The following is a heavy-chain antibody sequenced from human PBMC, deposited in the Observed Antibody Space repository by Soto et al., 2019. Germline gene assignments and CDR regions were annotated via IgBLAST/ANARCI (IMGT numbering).Heavy chain of an antibody. D-gene: IGHD4-17*01. V-gene: IGHV4-31*03. J-gene: IGHJ4*02. CDR1: GGSILNGGHY. Sequence: SETLSLTCTVSGGSILNGGHYWTRIRQHPGKGLEWIGSIFFSGNTHYNPALKSRLTFSLDTAKNQFSLKLTSVTAADTAIYYRARADYGGMLEFWGPGTLVTVSS. CDR3: ARADYGGMLEF. CDR2: IFFSGNT.